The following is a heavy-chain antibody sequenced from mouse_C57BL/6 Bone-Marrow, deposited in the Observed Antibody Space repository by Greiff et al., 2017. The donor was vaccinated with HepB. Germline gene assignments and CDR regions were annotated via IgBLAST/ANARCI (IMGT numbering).Heavy chain of an antibody. Sequence: QVQLQQSGAELARPGASVKLSCKASGYTFTSYGISWVKQSTGQGLEWIGEIYPRRVNTYYNEKFKGKATLTADKSSSTAYMELRSLTSEDAAVYFCASIYYDYGAGSPYWYFDVWGTGTTVTVSS. D-gene: IGHD2-4*01. CDR2: IYPRRVNT. J-gene: IGHJ1*03. CDR1: GYTFTSYG. CDR3: ASIYYDYGAGSPYWYFDV. V-gene: IGHV1-81*01.